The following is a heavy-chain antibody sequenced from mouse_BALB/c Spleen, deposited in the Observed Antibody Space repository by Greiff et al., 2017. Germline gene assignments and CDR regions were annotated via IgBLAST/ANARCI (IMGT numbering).Heavy chain of an antibody. V-gene: IGHV1-14*01. D-gene: IGHD2-3*01. CDR1: GYTFTSYV. Sequence: EVKLQESGPELVKPGASVKMSCKASGYTFTSYVMHWVKQKPGQGLEWIGYINPYNDGTKYNEKFKGKATLTSDKSSSTAYMELSSLTSEDSAVYYCASDGYYVDYAMDYWGQGTSVTVSS. CDR2: INPYNDGT. J-gene: IGHJ4*01. CDR3: ASDGYYVDYAMDY.